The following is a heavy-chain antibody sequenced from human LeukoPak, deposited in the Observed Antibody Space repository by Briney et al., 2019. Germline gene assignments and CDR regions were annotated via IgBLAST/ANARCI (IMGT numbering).Heavy chain of an antibody. CDR1: GYTFTSFG. CDR2: ISAYNGNT. J-gene: IGHJ4*02. V-gene: IGHV1-18*01. CDR3: TRDLGVDTTMIFFDY. Sequence: GASVTVSFKASGYTFTSFGISWVRQAPGQGLEWMGWISAYNGNTNYVQKFQGRVTMTTDTSTSTAYMEVRSLRSDDTAMYYCTRDLGVDTTMIFFDYWGQGTLVTVSS. D-gene: IGHD5-18*01.